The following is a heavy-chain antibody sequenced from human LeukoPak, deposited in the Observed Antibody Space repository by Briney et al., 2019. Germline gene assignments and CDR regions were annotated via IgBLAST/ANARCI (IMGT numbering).Heavy chain of an antibody. CDR3: AACSSTSCYTIDY. D-gene: IGHD2-2*02. J-gene: IGHJ4*02. Sequence: ASVKVSCKASGYTFTSYSMHWVRQAPGQGLEWMGGIIPIFGTANYAQKFQGRVTITTDESTSTAYMELSSLRSEDTAVYYCAACSSTSCYTIDYWGQGTLVTVSS. V-gene: IGHV1-69*05. CDR2: IIPIFGTA. CDR1: GYTFTSYS.